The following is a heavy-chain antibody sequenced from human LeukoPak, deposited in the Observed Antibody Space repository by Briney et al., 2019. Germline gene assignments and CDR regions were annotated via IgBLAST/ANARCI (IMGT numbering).Heavy chain of an antibody. CDR2: ISTDSGDT. D-gene: IGHD5/OR15-5a*01. CDR1: GYHFTGYP. V-gene: IGHV1-2*06. CDR3: AGLGSTVKGRIDP. Sequence: ASVKVSCKVSGYHFTGYPVHWVRQAPGQGLAWIGRISTDSGDTNGAQKFQGRVTMTRDTPISTAYMEFSGLTSDDSAVYYCAGLGSTVKGRIDPWGQGTPVTVST. J-gene: IGHJ5*02.